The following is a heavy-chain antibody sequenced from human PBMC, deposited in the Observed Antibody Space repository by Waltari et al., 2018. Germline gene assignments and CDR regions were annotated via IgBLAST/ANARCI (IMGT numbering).Heavy chain of an antibody. D-gene: IGHD6-19*01. V-gene: IGHV4-39*01. Sequence: QLQLQESGPGLVKPSANLSFTCTVSGGSISSSSYYWGWIRQPPGKGLEWIGSIYYSGSTYYNPSLKSRVTISVDTSKNQFSLKLSSVTAADTAVYYCATKRESSASGFDYWGQGTLVTVSS. CDR1: GGSISSSSYY. J-gene: IGHJ4*02. CDR3: ATKRESSASGFDY. CDR2: IYYSGST.